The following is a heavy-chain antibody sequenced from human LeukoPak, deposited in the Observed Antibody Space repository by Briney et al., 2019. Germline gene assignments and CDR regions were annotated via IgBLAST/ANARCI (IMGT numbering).Heavy chain of an antibody. J-gene: IGHJ4*02. CDR3: ARAQRRVHLEWLLYRFYFDY. Sequence: PGGSLRLSCAASGFTFSSYSMNWVRQAPGKGLEWASSISSSSSYIYYADSVKGRFTISRDNAKNSLYLQMNSLRAEDTAVYYCARAQRRVHLEWLLYRFYFDYWGQGTLVTVSS. CDR1: GFTFSSYS. CDR2: ISSSSSYI. D-gene: IGHD3-3*01. V-gene: IGHV3-21*01.